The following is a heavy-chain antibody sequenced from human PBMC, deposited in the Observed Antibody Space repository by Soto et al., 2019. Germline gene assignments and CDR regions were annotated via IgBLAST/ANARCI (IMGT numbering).Heavy chain of an antibody. J-gene: IGHJ4*02. V-gene: IGHV3-33*01. Sequence: QVQLVESGGGVVEPGRSLRLSCAASGFTFSSYGMHWVRQAPGKGLEWVAVIWYDGSNKYYADSVKGRFTISRDNSKNTLYLQMNSLRAEDTAVYYCARDLGAVEMAKTVDYWGQGTLVTVSS. CDR2: IWYDGSNK. CDR1: GFTFSSYG. D-gene: IGHD3-16*01. CDR3: ARDLGAVEMAKTVDY.